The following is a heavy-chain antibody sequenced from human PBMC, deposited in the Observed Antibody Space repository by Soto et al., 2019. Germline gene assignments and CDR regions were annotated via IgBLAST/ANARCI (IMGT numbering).Heavy chain of an antibody. Sequence: GGSLRLSCAASGFTFSNYAMSWVRQAPGKGLEWVSAISGSGGSTYYADSVKGRFTISRDNSKNTLYLQMNSLRAEDTAVYYCAKVLGYYYDSSGVIDYWGQGTLVTVSS. V-gene: IGHV3-23*01. CDR3: AKVLGYYYDSSGVIDY. D-gene: IGHD3-22*01. CDR1: GFTFSNYA. J-gene: IGHJ4*02. CDR2: ISGSGGST.